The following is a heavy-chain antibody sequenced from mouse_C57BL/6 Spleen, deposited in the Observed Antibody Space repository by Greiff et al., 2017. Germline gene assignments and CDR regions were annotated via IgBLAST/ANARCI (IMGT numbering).Heavy chain of an antibody. CDR3: ARSGGNYGAMDY. V-gene: IGHV1-64*01. Sequence: QVQLQQPGAELVKPGASVKLSCKASGYTFTSYWMHWVKQRPGQGLEWIGMIHPNSGSTNYNEKFKSKATLTVDKSSSTAYMQLSSLTSEDSAVXYCARSGGNYGAMDYWGQGTSVTVSS. CDR2: IHPNSGST. D-gene: IGHD2-1*01. CDR1: GYTFTSYW. J-gene: IGHJ4*01.